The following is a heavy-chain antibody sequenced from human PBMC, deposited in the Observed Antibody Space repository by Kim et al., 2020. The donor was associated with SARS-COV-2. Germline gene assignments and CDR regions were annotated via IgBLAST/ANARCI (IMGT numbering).Heavy chain of an antibody. Sequence: QRFQGRVTITADESTSTAYMELSSLRSEDTAVYYCARAGQGAESYYYGMDVWGQGTTVTVSS. D-gene: IGHD7-27*01. CDR3: ARAGQGAESYYYGMDV. V-gene: IGHV1-69*01. J-gene: IGHJ6*02.